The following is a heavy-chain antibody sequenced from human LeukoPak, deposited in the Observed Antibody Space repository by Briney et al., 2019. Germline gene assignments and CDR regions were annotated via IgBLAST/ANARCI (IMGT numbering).Heavy chain of an antibody. J-gene: IGHJ4*02. V-gene: IGHV3-7*05. D-gene: IGHD3-3*01. CDR3: ASGPPFLKYFEY. CDR2: MKQAGSEK. Sequence: PGGSLRLSCAASGFTFSSYWMTWVRQAPGKGLEWVATMKQAGSEKYDVDSVKGRFTISRDNAKNSLYLQMNSLRAEDTAVYYCASGPPFLKYFEYWGQGTLVTVSS. CDR1: GFTFSSYW.